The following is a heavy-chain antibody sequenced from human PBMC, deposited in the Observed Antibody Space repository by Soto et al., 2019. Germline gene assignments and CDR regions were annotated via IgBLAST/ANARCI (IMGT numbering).Heavy chain of an antibody. CDR3: ARGVVVKVYEMWGPDY. J-gene: IGHJ4*02. D-gene: IGHD2-8*01. CDR1: GYTFSRYY. CDR2: INPSSGSP. V-gene: IGHV1-46*01. Sequence: QVQLVQSGAEVKKPGASVKVSCRTSGYTFSRYYMHWVRQAPGQGVEWMGIINPSSGSPNYAQKFLGRLTVTRDKSTSTVYMELNGLTSEDTAMYYCARGVVVKVYEMWGPDYWGQGTLVTVSS.